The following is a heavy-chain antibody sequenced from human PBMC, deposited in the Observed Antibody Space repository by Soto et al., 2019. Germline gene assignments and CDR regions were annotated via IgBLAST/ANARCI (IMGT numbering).Heavy chain of an antibody. CDR3: AREEGTGEGNY. V-gene: IGHV1-69*08. CDR1: GGTFSRYT. D-gene: IGHD7-27*01. CDR2: IIPILGIA. J-gene: IGHJ4*02. Sequence: QVQLVQSGAEVKKPGSSAKVSCEASGGTFSRYTISWVRQAPGQGLEWMGRIIPILGIANYAQKFQGRVTITADKSTSTAYMELSSLRSEHTAVYYCAREEGTGEGNYWGQGTLVTVSS.